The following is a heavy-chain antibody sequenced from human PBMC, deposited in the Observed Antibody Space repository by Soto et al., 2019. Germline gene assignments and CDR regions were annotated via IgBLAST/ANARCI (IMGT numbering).Heavy chain of an antibody. CDR1: GDSVSSNSAA. J-gene: IGHJ6*02. V-gene: IGHV6-1*01. D-gene: IGHD1-20*01. CDR3: ARGAAYNWNNAVDYYYYGMDV. Sequence: SQTLSLTCVISGDSVSSNSAAWNWIRQSPSRGLEWLGRTYYRSKWYNDYAVSVKSRITINPDTSKNQFSLQLNSVTPEDTAVYYCARGAAYNWNNAVDYYYYGMDVWGQGTTVTVSS. CDR2: TYYRSKWYN.